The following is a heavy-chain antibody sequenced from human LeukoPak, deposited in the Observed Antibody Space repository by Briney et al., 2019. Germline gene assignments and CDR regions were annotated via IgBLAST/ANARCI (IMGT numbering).Heavy chain of an antibody. Sequence: GGSLRLSCAASGFTVSTNYMSWVRQAPGKGLEWVSLIYSAGYTYYADSVKGRFTISRDNSKNTLYLQMNSLRAEDTAVYYCARVRLVASGAFDIWGQGTMVTVSS. J-gene: IGHJ3*02. D-gene: IGHD6-6*01. CDR1: GFTVSTNY. CDR3: ARVRLVASGAFDI. V-gene: IGHV3-66*01. CDR2: IYSAGYT.